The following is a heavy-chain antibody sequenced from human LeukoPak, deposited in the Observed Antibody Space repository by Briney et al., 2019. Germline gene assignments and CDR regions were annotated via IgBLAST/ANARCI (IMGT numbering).Heavy chain of an antibody. D-gene: IGHD1-1*01. CDR3: AKGGTPNAFDI. J-gene: IGHJ3*02. Sequence: GGSLRLSCAASGFTFSSYGMHLVRLAPGKGLEWVAVISYDGSNKYYADSVKGRFTISRDNSKNTLYLQMNSLRAEDTAVYYCAKGGTPNAFDIWGQGTMVTVSS. CDR1: GFTFSSYG. V-gene: IGHV3-30*18. CDR2: ISYDGSNK.